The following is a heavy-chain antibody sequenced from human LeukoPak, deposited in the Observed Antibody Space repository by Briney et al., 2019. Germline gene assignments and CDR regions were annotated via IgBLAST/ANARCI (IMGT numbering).Heavy chain of an antibody. CDR3: AKVRIGGTYLFDY. J-gene: IGHJ4*02. D-gene: IGHD2-15*01. V-gene: IGHV5-51*01. CDR2: IYPGDSDT. Sequence: GESLKISCKASGYTFTNYWIGWVRLMPGKALEWMGIIYPGDSDTRYSPSFQGHVTISVDKSITTAYLLWSSLKASDTAMYYCAKVRIGGTYLFDYWGQGTLVSVSS. CDR1: GYTFTNYW.